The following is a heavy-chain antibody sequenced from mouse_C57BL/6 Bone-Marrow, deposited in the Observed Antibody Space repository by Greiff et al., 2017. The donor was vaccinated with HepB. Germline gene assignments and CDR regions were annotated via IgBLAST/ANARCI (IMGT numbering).Heavy chain of an antibody. CDR3: ARGGGSTVVATKYFDV. V-gene: IGHV1-69*01. CDR2: IDPSDSYT. D-gene: IGHD1-1*01. CDR1: GYTFTSYW. Sequence: QVQLQQPGAELVMPGASVKLSCKASGYTFTSYWMHWVKPRPGQGLEWIGEIDPSDSYTNYNQKFKGKSTLTVDKSSSTAYMQLSSLTSEDSAVYYCARGGGSTVVATKYFDVWGTGTTVTVYS. J-gene: IGHJ1*03.